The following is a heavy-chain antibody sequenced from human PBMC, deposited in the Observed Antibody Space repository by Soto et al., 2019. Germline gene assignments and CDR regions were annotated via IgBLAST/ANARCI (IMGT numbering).Heavy chain of an antibody. CDR1: GASLSDNY. D-gene: IGHD2-21*01. J-gene: IGHJ5*02. CDR2: INHSGNT. CDR3: ERGRGEFEA. Sequence: KASETLSLTCAVYGASLSDNYCNWLRQPPGKWLEWIGEINHSGNTNYNPSLRSRVTISIDTSKNQLSLNLRSVSAADTAVYYCERGRGEFEAWGKGTPVTVSA. V-gene: IGHV4-34*01.